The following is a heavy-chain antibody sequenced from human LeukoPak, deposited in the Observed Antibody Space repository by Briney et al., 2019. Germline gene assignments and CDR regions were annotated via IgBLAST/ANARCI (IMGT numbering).Heavy chain of an antibody. V-gene: IGHV4-34*01. D-gene: IGHD1-14*01. J-gene: IGHJ3*02. Sequence: SETLSLTCAVYGGSFSGYYWSWIRQPPGKGLEWIGEINHSGSTNYNPSLKSRVTISVDTSKNQFSLKLSSVTAADTAVYYCARAQNLLDAFDIRGQGPMVTVSS. CDR1: GGSFSGYY. CDR2: INHSGST. CDR3: ARAQNLLDAFDI.